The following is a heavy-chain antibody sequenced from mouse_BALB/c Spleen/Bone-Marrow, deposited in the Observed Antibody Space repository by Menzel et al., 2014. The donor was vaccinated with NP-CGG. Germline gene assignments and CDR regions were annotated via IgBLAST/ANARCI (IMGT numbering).Heavy chain of an antibody. CDR2: INPYYGTT. CDR3: VRGRSHHYAYYCDT. J-gene: IGHJ2*01. D-gene: IGHD1-2*01. Sequence: RLQQSGPELVKPGASVKISCTASGYSFTDYIMLWVKQSHGKSLEWIGHINPYYGTTSYNLKFWGKATLTVDKSYSKAYRQHNGQKSEDSAVHYGVRGRSHHYAYYCDTWVQGTTLTVSS. V-gene: IGHV1-39*01. CDR1: GYSFTDYI.